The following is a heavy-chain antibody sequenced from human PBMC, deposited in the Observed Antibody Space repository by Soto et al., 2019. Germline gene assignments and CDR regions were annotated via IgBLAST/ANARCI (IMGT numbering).Heavy chain of an antibody. CDR2: ISGCGDCT. Sequence: EVQLLESGGDLVQPGGSLRLSCDASGFTFAIYTLSWVRQTPGQGLEAVAAISGCGDCTYYTDSVKGRFAISRDNSNNTPSMQMNKMRVEDTAIYYSAKVYRYSGGWSHSAPAYYCYPMDVWGQGTTVTVSS. CDR1: GFTFAIYT. CDR3: AKVYRYSGGWSHSAPAYYCYPMDV. J-gene: IGHJ6*02. V-gene: IGHV3-23*01. D-gene: IGHD6-19*01.